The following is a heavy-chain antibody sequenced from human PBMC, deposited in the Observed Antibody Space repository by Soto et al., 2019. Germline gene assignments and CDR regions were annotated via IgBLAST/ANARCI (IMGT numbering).Heavy chain of an antibody. Sequence: TSETLSLTCTVSCGSISSCGYYWSWIRQHPGKGLEWIGYIYYSGSTYYNPSLKSRVTISVDTSKNQFSLKLSSVTAADTAVYYCAREVTMVRGVIITGNWFYPWGQGTLVTVSS. CDR1: CGSISSCGYY. CDR2: IYYSGST. J-gene: IGHJ5*02. CDR3: AREVTMVRGVIITGNWFYP. V-gene: IGHV4-31*03. D-gene: IGHD3-10*01.